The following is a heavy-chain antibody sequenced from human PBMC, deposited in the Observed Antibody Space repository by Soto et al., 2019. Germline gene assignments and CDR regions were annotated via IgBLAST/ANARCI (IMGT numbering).Heavy chain of an antibody. CDR3: ARDGYKNYYGMDV. V-gene: IGHV4-34*01. CDR2: INHSGST. J-gene: IGHJ6*02. Sequence: SETLSLTCAVYGGSFSGYYWSRIRQPPGKGLEWIGEINHSGSTNYNPSLKSRVTISVDTSKNQFSLKLSSVTAADTAVYYCARDGYKNYYGMDVWGQGTTVTVSS. CDR1: GGSFSGYY. D-gene: IGHD5-18*01.